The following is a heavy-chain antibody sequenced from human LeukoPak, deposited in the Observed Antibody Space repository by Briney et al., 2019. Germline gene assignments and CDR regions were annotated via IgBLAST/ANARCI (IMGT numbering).Heavy chain of an antibody. Sequence: SETLSLTCTVSGGPISSYYWSWIRQPPGKGLEWIGYIYYSGSTNYNPSLKSRVTISVDTSKNQFSLKLSSVTAADTAVYYCARHQVDYGDYVNAFDIWGQGTMVTVSS. CDR1: GGPISSYY. D-gene: IGHD4-17*01. V-gene: IGHV4-59*08. J-gene: IGHJ3*02. CDR3: ARHQVDYGDYVNAFDI. CDR2: IYYSGST.